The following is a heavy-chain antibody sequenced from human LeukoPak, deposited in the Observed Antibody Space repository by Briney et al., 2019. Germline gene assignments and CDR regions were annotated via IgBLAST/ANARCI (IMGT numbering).Heavy chain of an antibody. D-gene: IGHD3-10*01. Sequence: GGSLRLSCAASGFTFSNYWMHWVRQAPGKGLVWVSRIKSDGSSTSYADSVKGRFTISRDNAKNTLYLQMNSLRAEDTAVYYCAGSYYNVFDYWGQGTLVTVSS. V-gene: IGHV3-74*01. CDR2: IKSDGSST. CDR3: AGSYYNVFDY. J-gene: IGHJ4*02. CDR1: GFTFSNYW.